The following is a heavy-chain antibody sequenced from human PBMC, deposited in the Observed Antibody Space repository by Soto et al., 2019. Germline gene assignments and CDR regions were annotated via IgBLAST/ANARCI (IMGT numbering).Heavy chain of an antibody. J-gene: IGHJ5*02. CDR2: INPSGGST. Sequence: GASVKVSCKASGYTFTSYYMHWVRQAPGQGLEWMGIINPSGGSTSYAQKFQGRVTMTRDTSTSTVYMELSSLRSEDTAVYYCARIAAAGTKFVWFDPWGQGTLVTVSS. CDR1: GYTFTSYY. CDR3: ARIAAAGTKFVWFDP. V-gene: IGHV1-46*01. D-gene: IGHD6-13*01.